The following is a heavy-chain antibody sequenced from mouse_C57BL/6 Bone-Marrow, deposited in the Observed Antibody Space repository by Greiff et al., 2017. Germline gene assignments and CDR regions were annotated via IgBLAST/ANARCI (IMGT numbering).Heavy chain of an antibody. D-gene: IGHD1-1*01. CDR3: TRSLVYCGTNY. CDR2: IDPEDGET. J-gene: IGHJ2*01. V-gene: IGHV14-2*01. Sequence: VQLQESGAELVKPGASVKLSCTASGFNFTGYYIHWVKQRTEQGLEWIGKIDPEDGETKYAPKFQDKATMTADTSSSTAYMQLSSLTSEDAAVYYCTRSLVYCGTNYWGQGTTLTVSS. CDR1: GFNFTGYY.